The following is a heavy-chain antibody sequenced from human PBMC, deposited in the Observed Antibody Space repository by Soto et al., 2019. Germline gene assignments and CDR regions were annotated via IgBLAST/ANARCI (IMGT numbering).Heavy chain of an antibody. J-gene: IGHJ4*02. Sequence: GASVKVSCKASGYTFTSYGISWVRQAPGQGLEWMGWISAYNGNTNYAQKLQGRVTMTTDTSTSTAYMELRSLRSDDTAVYYCARAPFSRYSSSLYYFDYWGQGTLVTVSS. CDR1: GYTFTSYG. V-gene: IGHV1-18*01. D-gene: IGHD6-13*01. CDR3: ARAPFSRYSSSLYYFDY. CDR2: ISAYNGNT.